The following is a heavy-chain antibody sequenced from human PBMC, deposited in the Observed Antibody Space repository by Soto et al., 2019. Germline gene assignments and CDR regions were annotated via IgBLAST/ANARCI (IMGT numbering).Heavy chain of an antibody. D-gene: IGHD3-10*01. J-gene: IGHJ5*02. CDR3: ARDRGWFDP. CDR1: GFTFSNDW. V-gene: IGHV3-7*05. Sequence: EVQVVESGGGLVQPGGSLRLSCAASGFTFSNDWMSWVRQAPGKGLEWVANIKQEGSEKHYVDSVKGRFTISRDNAKNSLYLQMNSLRVEDTAVHYCARDRGWFDPWGQGTLVTVSS. CDR2: IKQEGSEK.